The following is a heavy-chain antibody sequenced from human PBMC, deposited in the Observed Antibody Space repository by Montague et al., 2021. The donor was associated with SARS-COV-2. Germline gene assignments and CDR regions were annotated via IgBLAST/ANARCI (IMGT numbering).Heavy chain of an antibody. CDR1: GFIFSSYE. V-gene: IGHV3-48*03. Sequence: SLRLSCAASGFIFSSYEMNWVRQAPGKGLEWISYISSSGGGSTKXYTDSVKGRFTISRDNAKNSLYLQMNGLRVEDTAIHYCARDRDWDDWCGMDVWGQGTTVTVSS. CDR3: ARDRDWDDWCGMDV. D-gene: IGHD2-21*01. J-gene: IGHJ6*02. CDR2: ISSSGGGSTK.